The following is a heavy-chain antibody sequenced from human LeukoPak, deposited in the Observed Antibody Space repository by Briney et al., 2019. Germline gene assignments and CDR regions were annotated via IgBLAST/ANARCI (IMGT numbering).Heavy chain of an antibody. CDR2: INHSGST. D-gene: IGHD4-23*01. CDR3: ASWQLEAPGWFDP. CDR1: GGSFSGYY. Sequence: SETLSLTCAVYGGSFSGYYWSWIRQPPGKGLEWIGEINHSGSTNYNTSLKSRVTISVDTSKNQFSLKLSSVTAADTAVYYCASWQLEAPGWFDPWGQGTLVTVSS. J-gene: IGHJ5*02. V-gene: IGHV4-34*01.